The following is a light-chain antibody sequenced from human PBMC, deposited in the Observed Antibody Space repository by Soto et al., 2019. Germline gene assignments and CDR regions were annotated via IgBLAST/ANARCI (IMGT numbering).Light chain of an antibody. V-gene: IGLV2-14*01. CDR2: EVR. J-gene: IGLJ3*02. Sequence: QSVLTQPASVSGSPGQSITISCTGTSSDVGGYNSVCWHQQHPGKVPKLIIYEVRNRPSGVSDRFSASKSGNTASLTISGLQADDEADYYCSSFTSSNTWVFGGGTKVTVL. CDR3: SSFTSSNTWV. CDR1: SSDVGGYNS.